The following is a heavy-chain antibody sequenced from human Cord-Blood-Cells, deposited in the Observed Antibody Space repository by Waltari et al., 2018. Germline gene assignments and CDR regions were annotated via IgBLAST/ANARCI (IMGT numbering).Heavy chain of an antibody. CDR3: ARRRSSSSWYFDL. CDR1: GGSISSRSYY. Sequence: QLQLQESGPGLVKPSETLSLTCTVSGGSISSRSYYWGWSRQPPGKGLEWIGSIYYSGSTYYNPSLKSRVTISVDTSKNQFSLKLSSVTAADTAVYYCARRRSSSSWYFDLWGRGTLVTVSS. J-gene: IGHJ2*01. CDR2: IYYSGST. D-gene: IGHD6-6*01. V-gene: IGHV4-39*01.